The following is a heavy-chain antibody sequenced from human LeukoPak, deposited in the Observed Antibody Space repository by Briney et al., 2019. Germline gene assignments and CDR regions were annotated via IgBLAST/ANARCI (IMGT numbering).Heavy chain of an antibody. CDR3: TSQYPEYYYGSGSYPLDY. Sequence: GGSLRLSCAASGFTFSGSAMHWVRQASGKGLEWVGRIRSKANSCATAYAASVKGRFTISRDDSKNTAYLRMNSLKTEDTAVYYCTSQYPEYYYGSGSYPLDYWGQGTLVTVSS. CDR2: IRSKANSCAT. J-gene: IGHJ4*02. D-gene: IGHD3-10*01. CDR1: GFTFSGSA. V-gene: IGHV3-73*01.